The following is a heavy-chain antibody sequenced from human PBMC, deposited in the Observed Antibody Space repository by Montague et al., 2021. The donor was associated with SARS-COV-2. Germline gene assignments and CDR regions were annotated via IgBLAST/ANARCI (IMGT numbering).Heavy chain of an antibody. V-gene: IGHV3-21*01. D-gene: IGHD2-8*01. Sequence: SLRLSCAASGFTFSTHAMNWVRQAPGKGLEWISSISSSSSSMRYADSVKGRFSISRDNAKNSLYLQMNSLRAGDMAVYFCVRERRYCSDGVCYYYYYGMDVWGQGTTVTVSS. CDR2: ISSSSSSM. J-gene: IGHJ6*02. CDR3: VRERRYCSDGVCYYYYYGMDV. CDR1: GFTFSTHA.